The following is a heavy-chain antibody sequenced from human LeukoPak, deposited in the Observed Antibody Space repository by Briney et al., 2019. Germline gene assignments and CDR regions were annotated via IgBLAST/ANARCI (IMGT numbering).Heavy chain of an antibody. CDR1: GYTFTSYG. D-gene: IGHD6-13*01. V-gene: IGHV1-18*01. J-gene: IGHJ4*02. Sequence: ASVKVSCKASGYTFTSYGISWVRQAPGQGLEWMGWISAYNGNTNYAQKLQGRVTMTTDTSTSTAYMELRSLRSDDTAVYYCARYHSSSWYMVPPPSLVDHWGQGTLVTVSS. CDR2: ISAYNGNT. CDR3: ARYHSSSWYMVPPPSLVDH.